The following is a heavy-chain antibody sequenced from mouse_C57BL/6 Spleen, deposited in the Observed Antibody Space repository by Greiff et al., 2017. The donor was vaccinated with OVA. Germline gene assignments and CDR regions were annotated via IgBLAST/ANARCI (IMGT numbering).Heavy chain of an antibody. V-gene: IGHV10-1*01. CDR3: VRHYDYDAMDY. CDR2: IRSKSNNYAT. CDR1: GFSFNTYA. J-gene: IGHJ4*01. Sequence: EAGGGLVQPKGSLKLSCAASGFSFNTYAMNWVRQAPGKGLEWVARIRSKSNNYATYYADSVKDRFTISRDDSESMLYLQMNNLKTEDTAMYYCVRHYDYDAMDYWGQGTSVTVSS.